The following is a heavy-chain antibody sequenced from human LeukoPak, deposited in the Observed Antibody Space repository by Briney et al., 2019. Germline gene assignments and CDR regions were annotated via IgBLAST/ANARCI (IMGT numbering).Heavy chain of an antibody. Sequence: GGSLRLSCEASGRTIGLYGMFWVRQAPGKGLEWVAAIWFDGSNKYYADSVKGRFTISRDNSRNTVLLQVDSLSAEGTAVYYCAREKYEGSGSHYFALDVWGQGTMVIVSS. CDR1: GRTIGLYG. CDR3: AREKYEGSGSHYFALDV. V-gene: IGHV3-33*07. J-gene: IGHJ6*02. D-gene: IGHD3-10*01. CDR2: IWFDGSNK.